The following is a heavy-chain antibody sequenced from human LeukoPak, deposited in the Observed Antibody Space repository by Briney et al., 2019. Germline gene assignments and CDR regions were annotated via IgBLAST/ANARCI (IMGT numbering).Heavy chain of an antibody. CDR3: ARVSADYYDRSGYYSYPHYYYYYMDV. V-gene: IGHV4-38-2*02. J-gene: IGHJ6*03. D-gene: IGHD3-22*01. CDR1: GYSISSGYY. CDR2: IYHSGST. Sequence: SETLSLTCTVSGYSISSGYYWGWIRQPPGKGLEWVGSIYHSGSTYYNPSLKSRVTISVDTSKNQFSLKLSSVTAADTAVYYCARVSADYYDRSGYYSYPHYYYYYMDVWGKGTTVTVSS.